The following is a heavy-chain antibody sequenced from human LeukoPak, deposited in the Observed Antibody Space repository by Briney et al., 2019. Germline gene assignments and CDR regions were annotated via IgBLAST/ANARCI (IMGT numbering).Heavy chain of an antibody. D-gene: IGHD3-9*01. CDR3: AKWGDFDILTGYYVSDF. J-gene: IGHJ4*02. Sequence: GGSLRLSCVASGFTFSNYAMSWVRQTAGKRLEWVSAVTGSGGSTYYADSVKGRFTISRDNSRNTLFLQMNSLRAEDTAIYYCAKWGDFDILTGYYVSDFWGQGTLVTVSS. CDR1: GFTFSNYA. CDR2: VTGSGGST. V-gene: IGHV3-23*01.